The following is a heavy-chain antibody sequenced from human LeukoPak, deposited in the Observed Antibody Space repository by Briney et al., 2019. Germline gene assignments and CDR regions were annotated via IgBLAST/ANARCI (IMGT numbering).Heavy chain of an antibody. D-gene: IGHD1-1*01. CDR1: GFMFDDYA. J-gene: IGHJ4*02. CDR2: ISGDGVSS. V-gene: IGHV3-43*02. CDR3: VREQLPHTSNYFDN. Sequence: GESLKISCAASGFMFDDYAMHWVRQVPGRGLEWVSLISGDGVSSFYADSVKGRFTISRDNNNSSLSLQMRRLTTEDTAFYYCVREQLPHTSNYFDNWGQGILVTVSS.